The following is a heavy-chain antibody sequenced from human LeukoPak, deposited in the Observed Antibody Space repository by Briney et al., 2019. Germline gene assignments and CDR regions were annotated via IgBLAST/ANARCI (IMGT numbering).Heavy chain of an antibody. Sequence: ASVKVSCKASGYTFTGYYMHWVRRAPGQGLEWMGWINPDSGGTKYAQKFQGRVTMTRDTSIRTAYMQLSRLSSDDTAVYYCARVGDRGHYYDSSGPRKLFDYWGQGTLVTVSS. D-gene: IGHD3-22*01. CDR2: INPDSGGT. J-gene: IGHJ4*02. CDR1: GYTFTGYY. V-gene: IGHV1-2*02. CDR3: ARVGDRGHYYDSSGPRKLFDY.